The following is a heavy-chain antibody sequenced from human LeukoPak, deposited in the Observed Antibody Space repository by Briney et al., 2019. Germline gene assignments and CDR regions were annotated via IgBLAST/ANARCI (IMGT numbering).Heavy chain of an antibody. Sequence: SVKVSCKASGGTLSSYAISWVRQAPGQGLEWMGGIIPIFGTANYAQKFQGRVTITTDESTSTAYMELSSLRSEDTAVYYCASGEGGYSYGPSLDYWGQGTLVTVSS. D-gene: IGHD5-18*01. CDR1: GGTLSSYA. CDR2: IIPIFGTA. CDR3: ASGEGGYSYGPSLDY. V-gene: IGHV1-69*05. J-gene: IGHJ4*02.